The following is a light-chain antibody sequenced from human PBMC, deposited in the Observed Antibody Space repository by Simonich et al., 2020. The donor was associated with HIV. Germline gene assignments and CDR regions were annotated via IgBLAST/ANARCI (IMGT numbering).Light chain of an antibody. V-gene: IGKV4-1*01. CDR2: WAS. Sequence: DIVMTQSPDSLAVSLGERATINCKSSQSVLYSSNSKNYLAWYQQKPGQPPKLLMYWASTRESGVPDRFSGSGSGTDFTLTISSLQAEDVAVYYCQQYNSTPRTFGQGTKVEIK. CDR3: QQYNSTPRT. J-gene: IGKJ1*01. CDR1: QSVLYSSNSKNY.